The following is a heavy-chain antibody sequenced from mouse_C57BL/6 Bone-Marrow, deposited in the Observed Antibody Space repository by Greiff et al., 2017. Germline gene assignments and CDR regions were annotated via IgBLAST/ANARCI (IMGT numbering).Heavy chain of an antibody. J-gene: IGHJ1*03. D-gene: IGHD1-1*01. CDR2: IRNKANGYTT. CDR3: ARSPLTTVRYFDV. CDR1: GFTFTDYY. V-gene: IGHV7-3*01. Sequence: EVNLVESGGGLVQPGGSLSLSCAASGFTFTDYYMSWVRQPPGKALEWLGFIRNKANGYTTEYSASVKGRFTISRDNSQSILYLQMNALRAEDSATYYCARSPLTTVRYFDVWGTGTTVTVSS.